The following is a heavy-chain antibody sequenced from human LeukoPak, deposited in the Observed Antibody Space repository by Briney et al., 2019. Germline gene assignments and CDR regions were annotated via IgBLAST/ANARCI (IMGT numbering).Heavy chain of an antibody. CDR1: GFTFSSYS. V-gene: IGHV3-53*01. CDR3: ARRAGAYSHPYDY. CDR2: IYSDNT. J-gene: IGHJ4*02. D-gene: IGHD4/OR15-4a*01. Sequence: GGSLRLSCAASGFTFSSYSMNWVRQAPGKGLECVSFIYSDNTHYSDSVNGRFTISIDNSKNTLYLQMNSLRAEDTAVYYCARRAGAYSHPYDYWGQGTLVTVSS.